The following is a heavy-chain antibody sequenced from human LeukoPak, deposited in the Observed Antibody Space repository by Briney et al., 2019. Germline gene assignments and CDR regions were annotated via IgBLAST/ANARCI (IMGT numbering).Heavy chain of an antibody. CDR3: AKIAAAGTSFDY. J-gene: IGHJ4*02. Sequence: ASVKVSCKASGYTFTGYYMHWVRQAPGQGLEWMGWINPNSGGTNYAQKFQGRVTMTGDTSISTAYMELSRLRSDDTAVYYCAKIAAAGTSFDYWGQGTLVTVSS. CDR1: GYTFTGYY. CDR2: INPNSGGT. V-gene: IGHV1-2*02. D-gene: IGHD6-13*01.